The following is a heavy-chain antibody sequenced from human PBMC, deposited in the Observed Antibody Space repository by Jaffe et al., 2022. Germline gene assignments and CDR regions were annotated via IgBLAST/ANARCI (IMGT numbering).Heavy chain of an antibody. D-gene: IGHD2-15*01. CDR2: IRYDGSNK. Sequence: QVQLVESGGGVVQPGGSLRLSCAASGFTFSSYGMHWVRQAPGKGLEWVAFIRYDGSNKYYADSVKGRFTISRDNSKNTLYLQMNSLRAEDTAVYYCAKEPPRGYCSGGSCYPYYYYYMDVWGKGTTVTVSS. V-gene: IGHV3-30*02. CDR3: AKEPPRGYCSGGSCYPYYYYYMDV. CDR1: GFTFSSYG. J-gene: IGHJ6*03.